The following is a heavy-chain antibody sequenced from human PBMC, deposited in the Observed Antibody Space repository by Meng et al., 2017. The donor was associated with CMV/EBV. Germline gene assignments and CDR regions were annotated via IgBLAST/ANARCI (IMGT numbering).Heavy chain of an antibody. CDR3: AREALLELVDGDYYYYGMDV. CDR1: GFTFSSYA. V-gene: IGHV3-30-3*01. D-gene: IGHD3-3*01. J-gene: IGHJ6*02. Sequence: GESLKISCAASGFTFSSYAMHWVRQAPGKGLEWVAVISYDGNNKYYADSVKGRFTISRDNSKNTLYLQMNSLRAEDTAVYYCAREALLELVDGDYYYYGMDVWGQGTTVTVSS. CDR2: ISYDGNNK.